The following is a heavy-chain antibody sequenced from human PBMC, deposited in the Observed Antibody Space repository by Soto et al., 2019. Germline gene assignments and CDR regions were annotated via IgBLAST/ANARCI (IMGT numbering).Heavy chain of an antibody. D-gene: IGHD5-12*01. J-gene: IGHJ4*02. V-gene: IGHV4-39*01. Sequence: SETLSLTCTVSGGSISSSSYYWGWIRQPPGKGLEWIGSIYYSGSTYYNPSLKSRVTISVDTSKNQFSLKLSSVTAADTAVYYCARRGSSWLRQFDYWGRGTLVTVPQ. CDR3: ARRGSSWLRQFDY. CDR2: IYYSGST. CDR1: GGSISSSSYY.